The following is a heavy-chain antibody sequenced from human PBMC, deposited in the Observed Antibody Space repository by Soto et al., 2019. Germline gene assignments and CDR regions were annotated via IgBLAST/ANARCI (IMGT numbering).Heavy chain of an antibody. CDR1: GGSISSYY. CDR3: ARWGRDRVLMVYANQYYFDY. D-gene: IGHD2-8*01. V-gene: IGHV4-59*01. Sequence: PSETLSLTCTVSGGSISSYYWSWIRQPPGKGLEWIGYIYYSGSTNYNPSLKSRVTISVDTSKNQFSLKLSSVTAADTAVYYCARWGRDRVLMVYANQYYFDYWGQGTLVTVSS. J-gene: IGHJ4*02. CDR2: IYYSGST.